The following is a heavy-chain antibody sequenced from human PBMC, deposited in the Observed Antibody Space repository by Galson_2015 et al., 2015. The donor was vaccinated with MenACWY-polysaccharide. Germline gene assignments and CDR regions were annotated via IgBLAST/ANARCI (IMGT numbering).Heavy chain of an antibody. CDR3: ARERQNPRHYYYFKDV. V-gene: IGHV4-30-4*01. D-gene: IGHD1-14*01. CDR2: IYYSGST. CDR1: GDSISSRDYY. J-gene: IGHJ6*03. Sequence: TLSLTCTVSGDSISSRDYYWSWIRQSPGKGLEWIGYIYYSGSTYYNPSLQSRVTFSVDTSKNQFSLKLTSVTAADTAVYYCARERQNPRHYYYFKDVWGIGITVTVSS.